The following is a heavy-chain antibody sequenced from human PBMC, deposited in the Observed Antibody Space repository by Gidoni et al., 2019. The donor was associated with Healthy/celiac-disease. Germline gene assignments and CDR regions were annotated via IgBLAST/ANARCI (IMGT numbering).Heavy chain of an antibody. CDR2: INPNSGGT. J-gene: IGHJ6*02. D-gene: IGHD6-6*01. Sequence: QVQLVQSGAEVKKPGASVKVSCKASGYTFTGYSMHWVRQAPGQGLEWMGWINPNSGGTNYAQKFQGRVTMTRDTSISTAYMELSRLRSDDTAVYYCARGRYSSSPDYYYYGMDVWGQGTTVTVSS. CDR3: ARGRYSSSPDYYYYGMDV. CDR1: GYTFTGYS. V-gene: IGHV1-2*02.